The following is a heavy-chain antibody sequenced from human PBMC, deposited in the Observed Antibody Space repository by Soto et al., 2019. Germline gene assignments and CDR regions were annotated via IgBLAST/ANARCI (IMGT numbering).Heavy chain of an antibody. CDR3: AKGSNYVQPLEAAFDI. CDR1: GFTFSSYG. Sequence: PGGSLRLSCAASGFTFSSYGMHWVRQAPGKGLEWVAVISYDGSNKYYADSVKGRFTISRDNSKNTLYLQMNSLRAEDTAVYYCAKGSNYVQPLEAAFDIWGQGTMVTV. V-gene: IGHV3-30*18. J-gene: IGHJ3*02. D-gene: IGHD1-7*01. CDR2: ISYDGSNK.